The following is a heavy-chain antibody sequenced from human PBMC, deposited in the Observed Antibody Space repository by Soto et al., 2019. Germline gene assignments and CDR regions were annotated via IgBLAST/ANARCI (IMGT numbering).Heavy chain of an antibody. J-gene: IGHJ4*02. D-gene: IGHD2-21*01. V-gene: IGHV1-2*04. CDR2: INPNSGGT. CDR1: GYTFTGFF. Sequence: GASVKVSCKASGYTFTGFFIHWVRQAPGQGLEWMGWINPNSGGTNYAQKFQGWVTMTRDTSISTAYMELSRLKSDDTAVYYCASSYRVSAIAEYWGPGTQVTVSS. CDR3: ASSYRVSAIAEY.